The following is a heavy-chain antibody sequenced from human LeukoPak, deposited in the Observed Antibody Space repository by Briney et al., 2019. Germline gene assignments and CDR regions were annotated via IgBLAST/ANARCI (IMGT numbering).Heavy chain of an antibody. J-gene: IGHJ6*02. CDR3: ARGGSGYDSFYYYGMDV. CDR1: GGSLSGFY. D-gene: IGHD5-12*01. V-gene: IGHV4-59*01. CDR2: IYDSGST. Sequence: SETLSFTCGVYGGSLSGFYWNWIRQPPGKGLEWIGYIYDSGSTNYNPSLKSRVTISVDTSKNQFSLKLSSVTAADTAVYYCARGGSGYDSFYYYGMDVWGQGTTVTVSS.